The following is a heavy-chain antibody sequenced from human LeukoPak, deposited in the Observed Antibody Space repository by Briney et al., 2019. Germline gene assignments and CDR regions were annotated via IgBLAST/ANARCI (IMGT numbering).Heavy chain of an antibody. J-gene: IGHJ4*02. Sequence: GGSLRLSCAASGFTFSSYGMHWVRQAPGKGLEWVAVISYDGSNIYYADSVKGRFTISRDNSKNTLYLQMNSLRAEDTAVYYCARTGRGGSSWTAKGYWGQGTLVTVSS. D-gene: IGHD6-13*01. CDR1: GFTFSSYG. CDR3: ARTGRGGSSWTAKGY. CDR2: ISYDGSNI. V-gene: IGHV3-30*03.